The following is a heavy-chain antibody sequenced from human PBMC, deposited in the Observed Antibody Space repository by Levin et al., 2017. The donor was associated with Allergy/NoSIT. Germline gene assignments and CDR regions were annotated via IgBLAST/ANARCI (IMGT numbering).Heavy chain of an antibody. V-gene: IGHV2-5*02. Sequence: SGPTLVKPTQTLTLTCTFSGFLLRSSGMGVGWIRQPPGKALEWLALIYWDDDKRYNPSLKSRITITKDTSKNQVVLTMTNMNPVDTATYYCAHRPPGGYNWNNNWFDPWGQGTLVIVSS. J-gene: IGHJ5*02. CDR3: AHRPPGGYNWNNNWFDP. CDR1: GFLLRSSGMG. CDR2: IYWDDDK. D-gene: IGHD1/OR15-1a*01.